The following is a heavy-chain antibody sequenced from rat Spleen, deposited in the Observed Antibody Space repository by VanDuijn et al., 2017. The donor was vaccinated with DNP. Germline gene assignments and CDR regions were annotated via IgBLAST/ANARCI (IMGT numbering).Heavy chain of an antibody. CDR1: GFTFNNYW. CDR2: ITSSGGST. D-gene: IGHD1-4*01. J-gene: IGHJ1*01. CDR3: ARGSPGDF. Sequence: EVQLVESGGDLVQPGRSLKLSCVASGFTFNNYWMTWIRQVPGKGLEWVASITSSGGSTYYPDSVKGRFTISRDNAKNTLYLQMNSLRSEDTATYYCARGSPGDFWGPGTMVTVSS. V-gene: IGHV5-31*01.